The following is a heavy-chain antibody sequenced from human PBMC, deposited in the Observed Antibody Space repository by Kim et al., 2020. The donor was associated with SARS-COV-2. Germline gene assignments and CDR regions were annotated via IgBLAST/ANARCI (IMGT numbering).Heavy chain of an antibody. V-gene: IGHV3-21*01. J-gene: IGHJ4*02. Sequence: YADSVKGRITITRDNAKNSLYRQMNRRRADDTAVYYWAGDRGSGSYYVDFWGQGTLVTVSS. CDR3: AGDRGSGSYYVDF. D-gene: IGHD3-10*01.